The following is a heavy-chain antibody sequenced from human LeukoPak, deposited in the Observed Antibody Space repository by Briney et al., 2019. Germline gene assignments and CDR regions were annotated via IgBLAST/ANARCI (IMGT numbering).Heavy chain of an antibody. Sequence: SETLSLTCTVSGGSISSYYWSWIRQPAGKGLEWIGRIYTSGSTNYNPSLKSRVTISVDTSKNQFSLKLSSVTAADTAVYYCARSRATGYYYYYMDVWGKGTTVTVSS. CDR3: ARSRATGYYYYYMDV. D-gene: IGHD3-10*01. CDR2: IYTSGST. V-gene: IGHV4-4*07. J-gene: IGHJ6*03. CDR1: GGSISSYY.